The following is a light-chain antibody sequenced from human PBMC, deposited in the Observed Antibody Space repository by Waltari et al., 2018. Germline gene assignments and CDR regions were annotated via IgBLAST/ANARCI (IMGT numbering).Light chain of an antibody. Sequence: DIQMTQSPPSLSASVGDTITITCRASQDVGTHVNWYQYTPPKAPKPLIFGASSLQRGVPSRFSGRGSGTDFTLNISRVEADDVGVYYCMQGIYPFTFGPGTKVDLK. J-gene: IGKJ3*01. CDR2: GAS. CDR3: MQGIYPFT. CDR1: QDVGTH. V-gene: IGKV1-33*01.